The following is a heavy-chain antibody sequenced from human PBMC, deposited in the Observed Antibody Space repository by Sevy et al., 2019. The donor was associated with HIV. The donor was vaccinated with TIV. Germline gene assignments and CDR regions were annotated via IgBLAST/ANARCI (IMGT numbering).Heavy chain of an antibody. D-gene: IGHD7-27*01. J-gene: IGHJ6*02. CDR1: GFTFSSYW. CDR2: INSDGSST. V-gene: IGHV3-74*01. CDR3: ARDPPWAALNAYYYGMDV. Sequence: GGSLRLSCAASGFTFSSYWMHWVRQAPGKGLVWVSRINSDGSSTSYAYSVKGRFTISRDNAKNTLYLQMNSLRAEDTAVYYCARDPPWAALNAYYYGMDVWGQGTTVTVSS.